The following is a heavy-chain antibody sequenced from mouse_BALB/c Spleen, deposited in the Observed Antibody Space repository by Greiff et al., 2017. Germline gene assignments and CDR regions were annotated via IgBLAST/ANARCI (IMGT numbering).Heavy chain of an antibody. Sequence: VKLQQSGAELVRPGTSVKVSCKASGYAFTNYLIEWVKQRPGQGLEWIGVINPGSGGTNYNEKFKGKATLTADKSSSTAYMQLSSLTSDDSAVYFCARGGAMDYWGQGTSVTVSS. J-gene: IGHJ4*01. CDR1: GYAFTNYL. CDR3: ARGGAMDY. V-gene: IGHV1-54*01. CDR2: INPGSGGT.